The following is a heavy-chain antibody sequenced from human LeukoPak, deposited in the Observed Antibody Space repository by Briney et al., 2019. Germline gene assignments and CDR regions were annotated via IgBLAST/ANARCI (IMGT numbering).Heavy chain of an antibody. D-gene: IGHD1-7*01. J-gene: IGHJ4*02. Sequence: PSETLSLTCTVPGDSISNYFWSWIRQSPGKGLEWIGYVYYIGNTNYNPSLKSRVTISVDTSKNHFSLDLSSVTAADTAVYYCARGPDNWNSLFDFWGQGTLVTVSS. CDR2: VYYIGNT. CDR1: GDSISNYF. CDR3: ARGPDNWNSLFDF. V-gene: IGHV4-59*01.